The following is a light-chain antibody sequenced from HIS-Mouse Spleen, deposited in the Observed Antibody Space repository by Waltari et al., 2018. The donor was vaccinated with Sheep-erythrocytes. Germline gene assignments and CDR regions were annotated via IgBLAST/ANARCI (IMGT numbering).Light chain of an antibody. CDR3: QVWDSSSVV. V-gene: IGLV3-21*03. CDR2: DDS. J-gene: IGLJ2*01. Sequence: SYVLTQPPSVSVAPRKTARITWWGNNIGSKSVHCYQQKPGQAPVLVVYDDSDRASGIPERFSGSNSGNTATLTISTVEAGDEADYYCQVWDSSSVVFGGGPK. CDR1: NIGSKS.